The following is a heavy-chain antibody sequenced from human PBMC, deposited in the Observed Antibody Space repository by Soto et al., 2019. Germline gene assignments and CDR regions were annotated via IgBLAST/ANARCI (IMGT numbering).Heavy chain of an antibody. CDR1: GFNFGNNW. CDR3: ATAEVDY. CDR2: MNSDGRTT. Sequence: LRLSCAASGFNFGNNWMHWVRQAPGKGLEWVSRMNSDGRTTNYADSVEGRFTVSRDNAKNTLYLQMNSLRAEDTAVYYCATAEVDYWGPGTLVTVSS. J-gene: IGHJ4*02. V-gene: IGHV3-74*01.